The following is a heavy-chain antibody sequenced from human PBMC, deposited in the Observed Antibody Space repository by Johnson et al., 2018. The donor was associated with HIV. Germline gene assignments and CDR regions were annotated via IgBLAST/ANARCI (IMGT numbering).Heavy chain of an antibody. CDR1: GFTFDYYD. Sequence: VQLVESGGGVIRPGGSLRLSCAASGFTFDYYDMNWVRQVPGKGLEWVSGINWDGSRTGYVDSVKGRLTVSRDNAKNSLFLQMNSLRGEGTALYFCARGDYCTAGVCYDEPFDIWGQGTMVTVSS. D-gene: IGHD2-8*02. J-gene: IGHJ3*02. CDR3: ARGDYCTAGVCYDEPFDI. V-gene: IGHV3-20*04. CDR2: INWDGSRT.